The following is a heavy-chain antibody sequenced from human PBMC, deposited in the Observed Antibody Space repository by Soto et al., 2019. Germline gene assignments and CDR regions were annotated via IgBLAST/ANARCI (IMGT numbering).Heavy chain of an antibody. CDR2: INPNNGGT. D-gene: IGHD1-26*01. CDR3: ARDLPIVGTTTWDY. CDR1: GYTFTGYY. Sequence: QVQLVQSGAEVKKPGASVKVSCKASGYTFTGYYIHWVRQAPGQGLEWMGWINPNNGGTNYVQKFQGRVTMTRDTSISTAYMELRRLTSDDTAVYYCARDLPIVGTTTWDYWGQGTLVTVSS. J-gene: IGHJ4*02. V-gene: IGHV1-2*02.